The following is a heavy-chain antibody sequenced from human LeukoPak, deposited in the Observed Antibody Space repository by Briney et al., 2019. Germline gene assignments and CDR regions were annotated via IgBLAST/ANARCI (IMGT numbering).Heavy chain of an antibody. Sequence: GGSLRLSCAASGFTFSSYGMHWVRQAPGKGLEWVAVASYDGSNKYYADSVKGRFTISRDNSKNTLYLQMNSLRAEDTAVYYCAKDHRQWLVREYYFDYWGQGTLVTVSS. D-gene: IGHD6-19*01. V-gene: IGHV3-30*18. CDR3: AKDHRQWLVREYYFDY. J-gene: IGHJ4*02. CDR1: GFTFSSYG. CDR2: ASYDGSNK.